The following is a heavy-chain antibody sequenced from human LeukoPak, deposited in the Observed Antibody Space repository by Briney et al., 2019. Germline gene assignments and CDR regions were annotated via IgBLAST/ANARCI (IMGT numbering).Heavy chain of an antibody. CDR1: GFTFDDYA. J-gene: IGHJ6*02. V-gene: IGHV3-9*01. Sequence: GGSLRLSCAASGFTFDDYAMHWVRQAPGKGLEWVSGISWNSGSIGYADSVKGRFTIPRDNAKNSLYLQMNSLRAEDTAVYYCATGSSWYQKYYYYYGMDVWGQGTTVTVSS. CDR3: ATGSSWYQKYYYYYGMDV. CDR2: ISWNSGSI. D-gene: IGHD6-13*01.